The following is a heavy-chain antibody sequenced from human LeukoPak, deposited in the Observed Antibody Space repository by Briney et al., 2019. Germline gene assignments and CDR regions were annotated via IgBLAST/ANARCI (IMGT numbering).Heavy chain of an antibody. J-gene: IGHJ3*01. V-gene: IGHV3-7*03. Sequence: GGSLRLSCAASGFTFSGSPILWVRQAPGKGLEWVANIKQDGSEKYYVDSVKGRFAISRDNTKNSLYLHMNSLRAEDTAVYYCARRYFDLWGQGTMVTVSS. CDR2: IKQDGSEK. CDR3: ARRYFDL. CDR1: GFTFSGSP.